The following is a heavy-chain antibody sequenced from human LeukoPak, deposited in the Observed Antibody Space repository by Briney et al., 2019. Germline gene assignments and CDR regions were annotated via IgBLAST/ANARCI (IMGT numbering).Heavy chain of an antibody. V-gene: IGHV4-39*01. CDR1: GGSISSSSYY. Sequence: PSETLSLTCSVSGGSISSSSYYWGWIRQPPGKGLEWIGTIYYSGSTYYNPSLKSRVTISVDTSKNQFSLKLNSVTAADSAVYYCARHAQYDSSGYRLSSWFDPWGQGTLVTVSS. CDR2: IYYSGST. D-gene: IGHD3-22*01. CDR3: ARHAQYDSSGYRLSSWFDP. J-gene: IGHJ5*02.